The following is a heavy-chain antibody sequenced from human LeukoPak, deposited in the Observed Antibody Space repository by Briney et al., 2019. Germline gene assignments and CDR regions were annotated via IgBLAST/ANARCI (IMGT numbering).Heavy chain of an antibody. CDR3: AKAGRLQFDAFDI. Sequence: GSLRLSCAASGFTFSSYGMHWVRQAPGKGLEWVAFIRYDGSNKYYADSVKGRFTISRDNSKNTLYLQMNSLRAEDTAVYYCAKAGRLQFDAFDIWGQGTMVTVSS. CDR1: GFTFSSYG. D-gene: IGHD5-24*01. V-gene: IGHV3-30*02. CDR2: IRYDGSNK. J-gene: IGHJ3*02.